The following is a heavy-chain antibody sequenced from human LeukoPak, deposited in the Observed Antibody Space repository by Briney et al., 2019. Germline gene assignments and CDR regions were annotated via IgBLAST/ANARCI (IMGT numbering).Heavy chain of an antibody. CDR3: ARDLFSSFNY. D-gene: IGHD6-19*01. J-gene: IGHJ4*02. CDR1: GITLSNHG. V-gene: IGHV3-21*01. CDR2: ISSSSSYI. Sequence: KSGGSLRLSCAVSGITLSNHGMSWVRQAPGKGLEWVSSISSSSSYIYYADSVKGRFTISRDNAKNSLYLQMNSLRAEDTAVYYCARDLFSSFNYWGQGTLVTVSS.